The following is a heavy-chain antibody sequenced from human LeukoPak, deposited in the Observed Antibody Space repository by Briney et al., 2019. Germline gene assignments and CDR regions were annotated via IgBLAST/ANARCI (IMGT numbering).Heavy chain of an antibody. D-gene: IGHD3-22*01. CDR1: GFTFSSYG. CDR3: AKVAYYYDSSGHMDV. Sequence: GRSLRLSCAASGFTFSSYGMHWVRQAPGKGLEWVAVISYDGSNKYYADSVKGRFTISRDNSKNTLYLQMNSLRAEDTAVYYCAKVAYYYDSSGHMDVWGQGTTVTVSS. CDR2: ISYDGSNK. V-gene: IGHV3-30*18. J-gene: IGHJ6*02.